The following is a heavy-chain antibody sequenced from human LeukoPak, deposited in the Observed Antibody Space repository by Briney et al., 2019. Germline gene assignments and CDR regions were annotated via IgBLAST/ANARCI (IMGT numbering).Heavy chain of an antibody. J-gene: IGHJ4*02. CDR2: IYYSGST. CDR1: GGSISSSSYY. V-gene: IGHV4-39*01. CDR3: ARQGKGYSPSFDY. Sequence: SETLSLTCTVSGGSISSSSYYWGWIRQPPGKGLEWIGSIYYSGSTYYNPSLKSRVTISVDTSKDQFSLKLSSVTAADTAVYYCARQGKGYSPSFDYWGQGTLVTVSS. D-gene: IGHD1-26*01.